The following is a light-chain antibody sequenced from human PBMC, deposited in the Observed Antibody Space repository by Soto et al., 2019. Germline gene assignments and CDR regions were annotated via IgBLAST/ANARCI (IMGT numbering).Light chain of an antibody. V-gene: IGLV2-14*01. J-gene: IGLJ2*01. CDR1: SSDVGGYNY. CDR2: EVS. CDR3: SSYISSSTLVV. Sequence: QSALTQPASVSGSPGQSITISCTGTSSDVGGYNYVSWYQQHPDKAPKLMIYEVSSRPSGVSNRFSGSKSGNTASLTISGLQAEDEADYSCSSYISSSTLVVFGGGTKLTVL.